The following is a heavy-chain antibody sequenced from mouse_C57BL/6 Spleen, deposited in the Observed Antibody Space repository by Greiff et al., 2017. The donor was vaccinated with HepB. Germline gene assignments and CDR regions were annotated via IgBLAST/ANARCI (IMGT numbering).Heavy chain of an antibody. J-gene: IGHJ3*01. D-gene: IGHD2-5*01. V-gene: IGHV1-53*01. CDR1: GYTFTSYW. CDR2: INPSNGGT. CDR3: ARCACCSNSWFAY. Sequence: VQLQQPGTELVKPGASVKLSCKASGYTFTSYWMHWVKQRPGQGLEWIGNINPSNGGTNYNEKFKSKATLTVDKSSSTAYMQLSSLTSEDAAVYDCARCACCSNSWFAYWGQGTLVTVSA.